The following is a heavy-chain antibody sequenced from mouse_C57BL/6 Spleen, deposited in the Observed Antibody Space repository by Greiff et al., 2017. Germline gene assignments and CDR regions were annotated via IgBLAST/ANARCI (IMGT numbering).Heavy chain of an antibody. CDR2: ISSGSSTI. V-gene: IGHV5-17*01. Sequence: EVKLVESGGGLVKPGGSLKLSCAASGFTFSDYGMHWVRQAPEKGLEWVAYISSGSSTIYYADTVKGRFTITRDNAKNTLFLQMTSLRSEDTAMYDCAREIYYYGSIRYFDVWGTGTTVTVSS. CDR1: GFTFSDYG. D-gene: IGHD1-1*01. CDR3: AREIYYYGSIRYFDV. J-gene: IGHJ1*03.